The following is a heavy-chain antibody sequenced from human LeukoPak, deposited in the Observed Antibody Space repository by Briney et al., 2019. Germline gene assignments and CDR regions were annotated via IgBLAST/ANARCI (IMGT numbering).Heavy chain of an antibody. V-gene: IGHV3-49*02. Sequence: WTRQPPGKGLEWVGFIRNKNYGGTTEYAASVRGRFIISREDSKSIVYLQMNSLRIEDTAVYYCSREDCSGATCYGDDGHFQRWGQGTLVTVSA. D-gene: IGHD2-15*01. J-gene: IGHJ1*01. CDR3: SREDCSGATCYGDDGHFQR. CDR2: IRNKNYGGTT.